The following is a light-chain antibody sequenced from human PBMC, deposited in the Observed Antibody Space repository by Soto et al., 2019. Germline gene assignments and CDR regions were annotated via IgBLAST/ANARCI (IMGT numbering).Light chain of an antibody. CDR2: KAS. V-gene: IGKV1-5*03. Sequence: DSQMTQAPSTLSASVGDRVTITCRASQSISSWLAWYQQKPGKAPKLLIYKASSLESGVPSRFSGSGSGSAFTLTISSLQPDDFATSYCQQYDSYSPVTFGQGTKVDIK. CDR3: QQYDSYSPVT. J-gene: IGKJ1*01. CDR1: QSISSW.